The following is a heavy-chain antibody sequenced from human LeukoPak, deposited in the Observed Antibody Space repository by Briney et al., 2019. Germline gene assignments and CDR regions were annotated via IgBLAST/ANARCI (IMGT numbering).Heavy chain of an antibody. D-gene: IGHD6-19*01. V-gene: IGHV1-2*02. J-gene: IGHJ3*02. Sequence: GSSVKVSCKASGGTFSSYAISWVRQAPGQGLEWMGWINPNSGGTNYAQKFQGRVTMTRDTSISTAYMELSRLRSDDTAVYYCARSSGWYLFRPQGGDAFDIWGQGTMVTVSS. CDR2: INPNSGGT. CDR3: ARSSGWYLFRPQGGDAFDI. CDR1: GGTFSSYA.